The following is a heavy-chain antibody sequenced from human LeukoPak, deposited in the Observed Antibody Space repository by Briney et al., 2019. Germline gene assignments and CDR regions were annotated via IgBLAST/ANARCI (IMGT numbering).Heavy chain of an antibody. J-gene: IGHJ4*02. Sequence: GASVKVSCKASGGTFSSYAISWVRQAPGHGLEWMGGIIPIFGTANYAQKFQGRVTITADESTSTAYMELSSLRSEDTAVYYCARDVGATPYYFDYWGQGTLVTVSS. CDR1: GGTFSSYA. CDR3: ARDVGATPYYFDY. V-gene: IGHV1-69*13. D-gene: IGHD1-26*01. CDR2: IIPIFGTA.